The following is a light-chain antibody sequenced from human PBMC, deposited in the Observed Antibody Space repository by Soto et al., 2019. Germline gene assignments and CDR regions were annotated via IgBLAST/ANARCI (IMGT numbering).Light chain of an antibody. V-gene: IGKV3-15*01. Sequence: EIVLTQSPGTLSLSPGDRATLSCRASQSVSSRYFAWYQQKPGQAPRLLIYGASTRATGIPARFSGSGSGTEFTLSIGSLQSEDFAVYYCQQYNDWPPTFGQGTKVDIK. CDR2: GAS. CDR3: QQYNDWPPT. CDR1: QSVSSRY. J-gene: IGKJ1*01.